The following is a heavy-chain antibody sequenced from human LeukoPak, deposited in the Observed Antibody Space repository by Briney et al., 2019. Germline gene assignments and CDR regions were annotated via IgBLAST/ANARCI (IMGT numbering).Heavy chain of an antibody. V-gene: IGHV1-18*01. J-gene: IGHJ5*02. D-gene: IGHD3-22*01. CDR3: ARDINGYYYDSHGYYPTDL. CDR2: ISVYNGNT. Sequence: ASVKVACKASGYIFTSYGINWVRQAPGQGLDWMGWISVYNGNTNYSQRLQGRVTMTTDTSTTTAYMELRSLRSDDTAVYYCARDINGYYYDSHGYYPTDLWGQGTLVTVSS. CDR1: GYIFTSYG.